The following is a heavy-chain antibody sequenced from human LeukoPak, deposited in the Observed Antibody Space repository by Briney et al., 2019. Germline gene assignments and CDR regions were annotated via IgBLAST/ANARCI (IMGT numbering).Heavy chain of an antibody. V-gene: IGHV4-59*01. CDR3: AREMYYYDSSGSDI. CDR1: GDSISSYY. D-gene: IGHD3-22*01. Sequence: SETLSLTCTVSGDSISSYYWSWIRQPPGKGLEWIGYIYYSGYTNYNPFLKSRVTISVDTSKNQFSLNLSSVTAADTAVYYCAREMYYYDSSGSDIWGQGTMVTVSS. CDR2: IYYSGYT. J-gene: IGHJ3*02.